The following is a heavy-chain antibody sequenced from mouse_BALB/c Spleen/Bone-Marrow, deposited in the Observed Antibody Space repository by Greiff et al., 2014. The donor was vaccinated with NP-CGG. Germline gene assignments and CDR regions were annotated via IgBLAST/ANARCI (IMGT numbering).Heavy chain of an antibody. D-gene: IGHD1-2*01. V-gene: IGHV4-1*02. Sequence: EVKLVESGGGLVQPGGSLKLSCAASGFDFSGYWMTGVRQAPGKGLEWIGEINPDSRTINYKPSLKEKFIMSRDNAKNTLYLQMSKVRSEDTALYYCARNGYYGWMTYWGQGTLVTVSA. CDR1: GFDFSGYW. CDR3: ARNGYYGWMTY. CDR2: INPDSRTI. J-gene: IGHJ3*01.